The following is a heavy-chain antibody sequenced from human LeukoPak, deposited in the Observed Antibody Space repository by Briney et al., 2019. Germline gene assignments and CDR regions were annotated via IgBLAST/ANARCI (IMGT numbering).Heavy chain of an antibody. D-gene: IGHD6-19*01. V-gene: IGHV3-23*01. Sequence: GGSLRLSCAASGFTLSSYAMSWVRQAPGKGLEWVSAISGSGGSTYYADSVKGRFTISRDNSKNTLYLQMNSLRAEDTAVYYCARDKSYSSGSYYFDYWGQGTLVTVSS. J-gene: IGHJ4*02. CDR2: ISGSGGST. CDR3: ARDKSYSSGSYYFDY. CDR1: GFTLSSYA.